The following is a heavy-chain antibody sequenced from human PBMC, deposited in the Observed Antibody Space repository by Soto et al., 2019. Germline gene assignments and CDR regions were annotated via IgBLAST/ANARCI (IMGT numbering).Heavy chain of an antibody. CDR3: ARDVETSMDGLTYFDP. CDR2: VSSGGSYI. D-gene: IGHD5-18*01. V-gene: IGHV3-21*01. Sequence: EEQLVESGGGLVKPGGSLRLSCAASGFTFSSYTLNWVRQAPGKGLEWVSSVSSGGSYIHYADSVKGRFTISRDNAKNSLFLQMDSLRAEDTAVYYCARDVETSMDGLTYFDPWGQGTLVTVSS. J-gene: IGHJ5*02. CDR1: GFTFSSYT.